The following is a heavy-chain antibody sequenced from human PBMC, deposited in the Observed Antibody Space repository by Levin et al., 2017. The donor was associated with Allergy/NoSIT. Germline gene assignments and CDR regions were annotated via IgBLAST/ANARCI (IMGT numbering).Heavy chain of an antibody. D-gene: IGHD6-19*01. V-gene: IGHV3-23*01. J-gene: IGHJ4*02. CDR3: AKDAIRGSDQPYYFDY. CDR1: GYTFNNYA. Sequence: GGSLRLSCAASGYTFNNYAMSWVRQAPGKGLEWVSAIINSGVGTYYADSVKGRFTISRDNSKNTMYLQMNSLRADDTAVYFCAKDAIRGSDQPYYFDYWGQGTLVTASS. CDR2: IINSGVGT.